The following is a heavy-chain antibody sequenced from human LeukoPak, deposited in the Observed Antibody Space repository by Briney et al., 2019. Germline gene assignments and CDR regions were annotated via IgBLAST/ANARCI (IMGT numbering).Heavy chain of an antibody. D-gene: IGHD1-14*01. Sequence: PSETLSLTCTVSGGSISSSSYYWGWIRQPPGKGLEWIGSIYYSGSTYYNPSLKSRVTISVDTSKNQFSLKLSSVTAADTAVYYCAREISRNTNWFDPWGQGTLVTVSS. J-gene: IGHJ5*02. CDR3: AREISRNTNWFDP. CDR1: GGSISSSSYY. CDR2: IYYSGST. V-gene: IGHV4-39*07.